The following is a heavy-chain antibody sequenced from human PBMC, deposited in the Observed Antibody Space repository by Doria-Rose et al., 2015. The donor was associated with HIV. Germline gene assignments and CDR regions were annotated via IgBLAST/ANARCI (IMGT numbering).Heavy chain of an antibody. J-gene: IGHJ5*02. Sequence: QVQLQESGPGLVKPSETLSLTCTVSGGSVASGTPYWDWIRQTPGKGLEWIGTIYYSGITYYNPSLRGRFTTSLPTSTTQYCLKWISVTAADAGAYYCAKQAVNWFDPWGQGTLVTVSS. V-gene: IGHV4-39*01. CDR1: GGSVASGTPY. CDR3: AKQAVNWFDP. CDR2: IYYSGIT.